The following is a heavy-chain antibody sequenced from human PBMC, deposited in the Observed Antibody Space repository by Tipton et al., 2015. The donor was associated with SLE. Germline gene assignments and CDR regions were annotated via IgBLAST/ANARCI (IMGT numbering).Heavy chain of an antibody. Sequence: TLSLTCPVSGGSISSYSWSWIRQPPGKGLEWIGCIYTSGSTNYNPSLKSRVTISVDTPKNQFSLKLTSVTAADTAVYYCARHNSVAAADYYYYYGMDVWGQGTTVTVSS. D-gene: IGHD6-13*01. CDR1: GGSISSYS. J-gene: IGHJ6*02. CDR3: ARHNSVAAADYYYYYGMDV. CDR2: IYTSGST. V-gene: IGHV4-4*09.